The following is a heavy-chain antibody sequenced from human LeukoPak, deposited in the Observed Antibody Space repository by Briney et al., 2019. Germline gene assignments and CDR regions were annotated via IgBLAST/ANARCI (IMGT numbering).Heavy chain of an antibody. Sequence: ASVKVSCKASGGTFSSYAISWVRQAPGQRLEWMGWINAGNGNTKYSQKFQGRVTITRDTSASTAYMELSSLRSEDTAVYYCARDLTSTNWFDPWGQGTLVTVSS. V-gene: IGHV1-3*01. CDR3: ARDLTSTNWFDP. CDR2: INAGNGNT. J-gene: IGHJ5*02. CDR1: GGTFSSYA. D-gene: IGHD2-21*02.